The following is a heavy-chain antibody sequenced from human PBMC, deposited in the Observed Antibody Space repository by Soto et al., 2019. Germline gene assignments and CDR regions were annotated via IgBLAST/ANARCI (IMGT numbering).Heavy chain of an antibody. D-gene: IGHD4-17*01. Sequence: QVQLVQSGAEVKKPGSSVKVSCKASGGTFSSYAISWVRQAPGQGLEWMGGIIPIFGTANYAQKFQGRVTITADESTSTAYMELSRLRSEDTAVYYCAREGDGDLKKYCYGMDVWGQGTTVTVSS. CDR2: IIPIFGTA. J-gene: IGHJ6*02. V-gene: IGHV1-69*12. CDR3: AREGDGDLKKYCYGMDV. CDR1: GGTFSSYA.